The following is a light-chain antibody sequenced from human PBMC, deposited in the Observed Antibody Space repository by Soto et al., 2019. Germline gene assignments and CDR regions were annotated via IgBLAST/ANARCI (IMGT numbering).Light chain of an antibody. CDR1: KIRGYS. V-gene: IGLV3-21*02. CDR2: DDG. CDR3: QMWDTRGDGPV. Sequence: YEPTQAPSDSVAPCQTAKIALGGDKIRGYSVHRYLQSSGPAPVLVVFDDGARPSGIPDRFSGPQSGNTATLTISRVEAAEEDANYCQMWDTRGDGPVFGGGTKVTVL. J-gene: IGLJ2*01.